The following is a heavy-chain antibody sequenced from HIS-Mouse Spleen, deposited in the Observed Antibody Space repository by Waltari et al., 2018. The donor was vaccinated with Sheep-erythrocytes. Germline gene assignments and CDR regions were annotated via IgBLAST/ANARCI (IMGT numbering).Heavy chain of an antibody. D-gene: IGHD5-18*01. CDR3: ARHKDTAMVHFDY. CDR2: IYYSGST. J-gene: IGHJ4*02. V-gene: IGHV4-39*01. CDR1: GGSISSSSYY. Sequence: QLQLQESGPGLVKPSETLSLTCTVSGGSISSSSYYWGWIRQPPGKGLEWVGSIYYSGSTYYNPSLKSRVTISVDTSKHQFSLKLSSVTAADTAVYYCARHKDTAMVHFDYWGQGTLVTVSS.